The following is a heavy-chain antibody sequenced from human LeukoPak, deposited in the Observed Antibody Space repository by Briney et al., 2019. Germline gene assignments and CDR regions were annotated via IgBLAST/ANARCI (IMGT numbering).Heavy chain of an antibody. J-gene: IGHJ6*03. CDR3: AREMSRVTGDYYYYMDV. CDR2: INPNSGGT. D-gene: IGHD2-21*02. V-gene: IGHV1-2*06. CDR1: GYTFTGYY. Sequence: GASVKVSCKASGYTFTGYYMHWVRQAPGQGLEWMGRINPNSGGTNYAQKFQGRVTMTRDTSISTAYMELSRLRSDDTAVYYCAREMSRVTGDYYYYMDVWGKGTTVTVSS.